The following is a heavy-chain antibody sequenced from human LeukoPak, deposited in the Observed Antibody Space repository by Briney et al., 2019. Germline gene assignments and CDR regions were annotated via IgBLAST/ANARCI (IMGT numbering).Heavy chain of an antibody. J-gene: IGHJ6*02. CDR1: GGTFSSYA. D-gene: IGHD1-1*01. V-gene: IGHV1-69*04. Sequence: SVKVSCKASGGTFSSYAISWVRQAPGQGLEWMGRIIPILGIANYAQKFQGRVTITADKSTSTAYMELSSLRSEDTAVYYCARRPRYWNYNYYYGMDVWGQGTTVTVSS. CDR3: ARRPRYWNYNYYYGMDV. CDR2: IIPILGIA.